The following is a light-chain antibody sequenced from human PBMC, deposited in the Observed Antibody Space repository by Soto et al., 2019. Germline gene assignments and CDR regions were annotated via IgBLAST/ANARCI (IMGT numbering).Light chain of an antibody. CDR1: QSVLYSSNNQNY. CDR2: WAS. V-gene: IGKV4-1*01. Sequence: DIVMTQSPDSLAVSLGERAAINCKSSQSVLYSSNNQNYLAWYQQKPGQPPKLLIYWASTRESGVPDRFSGSGSGADFTLTISSLQAADVAVYYCQQYYSSPRTFGQGTKVEIK. J-gene: IGKJ1*01. CDR3: QQYYSSPRT.